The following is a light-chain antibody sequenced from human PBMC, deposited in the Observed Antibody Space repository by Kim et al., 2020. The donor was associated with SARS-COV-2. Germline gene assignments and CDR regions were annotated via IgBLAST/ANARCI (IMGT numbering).Light chain of an antibody. Sequence: VVLGQTVRTTCQGDSLRSYYATWYQQKPGQAPILVIYGKNNRPSGIPDRFSGSSSGNTASLTITGTQAGNKADYYCNSRDSNDNVVFGGGTKLTVL. J-gene: IGLJ2*01. CDR2: GKN. CDR3: NSRDSNDNVV. V-gene: IGLV3-19*01. CDR1: SLRSYY.